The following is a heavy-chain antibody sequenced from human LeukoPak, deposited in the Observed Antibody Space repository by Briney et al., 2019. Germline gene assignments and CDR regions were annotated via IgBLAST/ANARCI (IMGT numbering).Heavy chain of an antibody. CDR3: ARLTPAAGRLYFVD. J-gene: IGHJ4*02. CDR1: GFTANSNY. Sequence: QAGGSLRLSCAASGFTANSNYLSWVRQAPGKGLEGVSTLYNTGNTYYANSVKGRFSISRDNSKNTLFLQMNSLRAEDTAVYYCARLTPAAGRLYFVDWGPGTLVTVSS. CDR2: LYNTGNT. D-gene: IGHD6-13*01. V-gene: IGHV3-53*01.